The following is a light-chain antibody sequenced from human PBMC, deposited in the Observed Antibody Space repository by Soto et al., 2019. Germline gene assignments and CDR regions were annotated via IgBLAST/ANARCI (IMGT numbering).Light chain of an antibody. CDR3: QQGYT. Sequence: IQMTQSASSLSSSVGDRVTINCRASHSITRYLHWYHQKPGXXPTLMIYAASSWQSGVPSRFSGSGSGTDFTLPISSLQPEDFATYYWQQGYTFGQGTKVDIK. J-gene: IGKJ2*01. V-gene: IGKV1-39*01. CDR2: AAS. CDR1: HSITRY.